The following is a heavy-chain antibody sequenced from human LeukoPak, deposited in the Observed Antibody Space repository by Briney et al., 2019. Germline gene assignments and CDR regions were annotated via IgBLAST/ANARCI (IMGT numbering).Heavy chain of an antibody. Sequence: PSETLSLTCTVSGGSISSSSYYWGWIRQPPGKGLEWIGSIYYSGSTYYNPSLKSRVTISVDTSKNQFSLKLSSVTAADTAVYYCARVCITMIVVVMAEGDAFDIWGQGTMVTVSS. CDR1: GGSISSSSYY. CDR2: IYYSGST. D-gene: IGHD3-22*01. CDR3: ARVCITMIVVVMAEGDAFDI. V-gene: IGHV4-39*07. J-gene: IGHJ3*02.